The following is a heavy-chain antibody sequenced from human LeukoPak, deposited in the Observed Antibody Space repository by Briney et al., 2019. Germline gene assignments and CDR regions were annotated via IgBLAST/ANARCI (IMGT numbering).Heavy chain of an antibody. D-gene: IGHD3-9*01. CDR2: ISGSGGST. V-gene: IGHV3-23*01. J-gene: IGHJ4*02. Sequence: GGSLRLSCAASGFTFSNAWMSWVRQAPGEGLEWVSAISGSGGSTYYADSVKGRFTISRDNSKNTLYLQMNSLRAEDTAVYYCAKGPHVLRYFDWPPTGYWGQGTLVTVSS. CDR1: GFTFSNAW. CDR3: AKGPHVLRYFDWPPTGY.